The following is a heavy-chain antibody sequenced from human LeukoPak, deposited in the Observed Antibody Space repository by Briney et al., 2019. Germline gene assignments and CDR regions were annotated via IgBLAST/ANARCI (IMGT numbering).Heavy chain of an antibody. D-gene: IGHD6-19*01. J-gene: IGHJ4*02. Sequence: RGSLRLSCAASGFTFSSYEMNWVRQAPGKGLEWISYISRSGTTIYYADSVEGRFTISRDNAKNSLYLQMNSLRAEDTAVYYCARGSGSGWYLFDYWGQGTLVTVSS. CDR3: ARGSGSGWYLFDY. V-gene: IGHV3-48*03. CDR2: ISRSGTTI. CDR1: GFTFSSYE.